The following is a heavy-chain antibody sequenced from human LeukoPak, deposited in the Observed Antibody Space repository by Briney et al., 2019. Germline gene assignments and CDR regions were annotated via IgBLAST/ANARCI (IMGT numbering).Heavy chain of an antibody. D-gene: IGHD6-13*01. CDR3: ARGVRIAAAGTGWFDP. Sequence: ASVKVCCKASGYTFTSYAMNWVRQAPGQGLEWVGWINTNTGNPTYAQGFTGRFVFSLSTSVSKAYLQISRLKAGDTAVYYCARGVRIAAAGTGWFDPWGQGTLVTVSS. CDR2: INTNTGNP. J-gene: IGHJ5*02. CDR1: GYTFTSYA. V-gene: IGHV7-4-1*02.